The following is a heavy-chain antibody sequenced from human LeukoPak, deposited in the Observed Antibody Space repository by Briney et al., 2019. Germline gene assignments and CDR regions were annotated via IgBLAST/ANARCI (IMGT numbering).Heavy chain of an antibody. Sequence: SSETLSLTCAVSGGSISSSNWWSWVRQPSGKGLEWIGEIYHSGSTNYNPSLKGRVTISVDKSKNQFSLKLTSVTAADTAVYYCARQTGSGLFILPGGQGTLVTVSS. D-gene: IGHD3/OR15-3a*01. CDR3: ARQTGSGLFILP. CDR1: GGSISSSNW. V-gene: IGHV4-4*02. CDR2: IYHSGST. J-gene: IGHJ4*02.